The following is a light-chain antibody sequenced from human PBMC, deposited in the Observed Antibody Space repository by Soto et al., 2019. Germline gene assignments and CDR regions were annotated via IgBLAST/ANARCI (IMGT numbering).Light chain of an antibody. CDR3: QQRYSAPRT. Sequence: DIQMTQSPSSLSASVGDRVTITCRASQNIDKFLNWYQQKSGRAPKLLIYGASSLQSRVPRRFSGGGSGTEFSLNITSLQPEDFATYYCQQRYSAPRTFGGGTQVDIK. CDR2: GAS. CDR1: QNIDKF. J-gene: IGKJ4*01. V-gene: IGKV1-39*01.